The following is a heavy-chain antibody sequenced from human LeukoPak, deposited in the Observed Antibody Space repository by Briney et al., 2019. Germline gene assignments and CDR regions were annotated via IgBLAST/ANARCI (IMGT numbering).Heavy chain of an antibody. CDR2: INAGNGNT. CDR1: GYTFTNYA. Sequence: ASVKVSCKASGYTFTNYAIHWVRQAPGQRLEWMGWINAGNGNTKYSQKFQGRVTITRDTSASTAYMELSSLRSEDTAVYYCARVVGATDFDYWGQGTLVTVSS. V-gene: IGHV1-3*01. D-gene: IGHD1-26*01. CDR3: ARVVGATDFDY. J-gene: IGHJ4*02.